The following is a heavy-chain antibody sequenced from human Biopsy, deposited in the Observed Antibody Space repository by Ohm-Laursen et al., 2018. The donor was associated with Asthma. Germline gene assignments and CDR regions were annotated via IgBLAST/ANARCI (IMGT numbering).Heavy chain of an antibody. CDR1: GGTFGNYA. D-gene: IGHD2-15*01. Sequence: ASVKVSCKASGGTFGNYAISWVRQAPGLGLEWMGGVSPVFGSTNIAQKFQGRVTISADIFTKTAYLEVSSLRSDDTAVYYCAGPSSGRGILYYYYNRDIWGQGTTVTV. CDR3: AGPSSGRGILYYYYNRDI. V-gene: IGHV1-69*06. J-gene: IGHJ6*02. CDR2: VSPVFGST.